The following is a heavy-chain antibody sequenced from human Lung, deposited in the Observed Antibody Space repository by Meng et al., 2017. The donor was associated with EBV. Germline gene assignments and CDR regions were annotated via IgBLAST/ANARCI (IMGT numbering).Heavy chain of an antibody. CDR2: IYYSGST. CDR1: GGSIRSNSYY. J-gene: IGHJ4*02. CDR3: ARDHYYGSGSFYFDF. D-gene: IGHD3-10*01. Sequence: VELQESGPGLVKPSETLSLTCSVSGGSIRSNSYYWSWIRQPPGKGLEWIGYIYYSGSTDYNPSLKSRVTTSLDTAKNQFSLKLTSVTAADTAVYFCARDHYYGSGSFYFDFWGQGALVTVSS. V-gene: IGHV4-61*01.